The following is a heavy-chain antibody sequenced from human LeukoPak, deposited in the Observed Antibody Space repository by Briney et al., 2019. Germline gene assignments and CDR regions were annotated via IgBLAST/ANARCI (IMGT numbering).Heavy chain of an antibody. D-gene: IGHD4-17*01. V-gene: IGHV3-7*01. CDR3: TRDEGATETTYRFDH. Sequence: GGSLRLSCAASGFTFSTYLMSWVRQAPGKGLEWVGNIKEDGSEKYYIDSVKGRFTISRDNAKNLLFLKMNSLRAEDTAVYYCTRDEGATETTYRFDHWGQGTLVTVSS. J-gene: IGHJ4*02. CDR1: GFTFSTYL. CDR2: IKEDGSEK.